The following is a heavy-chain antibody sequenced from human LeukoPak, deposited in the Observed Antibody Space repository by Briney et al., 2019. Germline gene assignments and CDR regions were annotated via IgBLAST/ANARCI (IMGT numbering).Heavy chain of an antibody. CDR2: INPSGGST. D-gene: IGHD2-2*01. J-gene: IGHJ5*02. CDR3: AREGCSSTSCMGWFDP. CDR1: GYTFNSYY. V-gene: IGHV1-46*02. Sequence: GASVKVSCKASGYTFNSYYMHWVRQAPGQGLEWMGIINPSGGSTSYAQKFQGRVTMTRDTSTSTVYMELSSLRSEDTAVYYCAREGCSSTSCMGWFDPWGQGTLVTVSS.